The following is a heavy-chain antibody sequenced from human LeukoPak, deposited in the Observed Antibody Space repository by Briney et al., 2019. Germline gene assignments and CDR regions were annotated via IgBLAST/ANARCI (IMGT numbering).Heavy chain of an antibody. D-gene: IGHD3-9*01. V-gene: IGHV3-7*01. CDR3: ARSGNYDILTGLSYFDY. Sequence: GGSPRLSCAASGFTFSSYWMSWVRQAPGKGLEWVANIKQDGSEKYYVDSVKGRFTISRDNAKNSLYLQMNSLRAEDTAVYYCARSGNYDILTGLSYFDYWGQGTLVTVSS. CDR1: GFTFSSYW. J-gene: IGHJ4*02. CDR2: IKQDGSEK.